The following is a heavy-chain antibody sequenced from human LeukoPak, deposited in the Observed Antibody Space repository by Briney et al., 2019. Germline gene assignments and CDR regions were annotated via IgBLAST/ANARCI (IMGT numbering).Heavy chain of an antibody. CDR3: AKVIWFGELFRDY. D-gene: IGHD3-10*01. V-gene: IGHV3-23*01. Sequence: GGSLRLSCAASGFTVSSNYMSWVRQAPGKGLEWVSAISGSGGSTYYADSVKGRFTISRDNSKNTLYLQMNSLRAEDTAVYYCAKVIWFGELFRDYWGQGTLVTVSS. J-gene: IGHJ4*02. CDR1: GFTVSSNY. CDR2: ISGSGGST.